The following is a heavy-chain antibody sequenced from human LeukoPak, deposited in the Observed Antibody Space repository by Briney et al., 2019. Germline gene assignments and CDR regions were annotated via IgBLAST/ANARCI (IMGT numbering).Heavy chain of an antibody. CDR2: IWYDGSNK. J-gene: IGHJ4*02. V-gene: IGHV3-33*01. Sequence: GGSLRLSCAASGFTFSDYGMHWVRQPPGKGLEWVALIWYDGSNKYYADSVKGRFTISRDNSKNTLYLQMNSLRAEDTAVYYCARSEGGNHFDYWGQGALVTVSS. CDR1: GFTFSDYG. D-gene: IGHD4-23*01. CDR3: ARSEGGNHFDY.